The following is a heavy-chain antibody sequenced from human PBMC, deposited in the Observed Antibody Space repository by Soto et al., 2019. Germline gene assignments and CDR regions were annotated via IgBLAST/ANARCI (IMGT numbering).Heavy chain of an antibody. CDR2: INANSRYM. CDR3: ARHEPGLTGDGFDI. V-gene: IGHV3-21*01. Sequence: EVQLLESGGGLVNPGGSLRLSCSASGFTFSSYSMDWVRQAPGKGLEWVASINANSRYMFYADSVRGRFTIFRDYAKNSLHLQTTGRGVEDGGVYYCARHEPGLTGDGFDIGRQWTVVTVSS. CDR1: GFTFSSYS. D-gene: IGHD7-27*01. J-gene: IGHJ3*02.